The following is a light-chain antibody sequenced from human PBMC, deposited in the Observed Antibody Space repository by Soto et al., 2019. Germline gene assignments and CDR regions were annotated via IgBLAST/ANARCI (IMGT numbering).Light chain of an antibody. CDR3: GTWDSSLSAV. V-gene: IGLV1-51*02. CDR2: ENN. Sequence: QCVLTQAPSGSAAPGQKVTISCSGNSPNIGNNYVSWYQQLPGTAPRLLIYENNKRPSGIPDRFSGSKSGTSATLGITGLQTGDEADYYCGTWDSSLSAVFGTGTKVTVL. J-gene: IGLJ1*01. CDR1: SPNIGNNY.